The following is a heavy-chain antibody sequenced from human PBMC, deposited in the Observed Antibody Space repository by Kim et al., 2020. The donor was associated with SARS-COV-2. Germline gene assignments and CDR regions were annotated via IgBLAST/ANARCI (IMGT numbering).Heavy chain of an antibody. D-gene: IGHD6-19*01. V-gene: IGHV3-11*04. CDR3: ARAPVAYSSGWYAQAAARYYSMDV. Sequence: GGSLRLSCAASGFTFSDYYMSWIRQAPGKGLEWVSYISSSGSTIYYADSVKGRFTISRDNAKNSLYLQMNSLRAEDTAVYYCARAPVAYSSGWYAQAAARYYSMDVWGQGTTVTVSS. CDR2: ISSSGSTI. J-gene: IGHJ6*02. CDR1: GFTFSDYY.